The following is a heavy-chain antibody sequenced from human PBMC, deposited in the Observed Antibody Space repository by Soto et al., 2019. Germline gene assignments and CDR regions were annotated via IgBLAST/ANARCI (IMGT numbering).Heavy chain of an antibody. J-gene: IGHJ3*01. V-gene: IGHV3-33*01. CDR2: SWHDGRHL. Sequence: QEQLVDSGGGMVQPGGSLRLSCAVSGFTLDTYGMHWVRQAAGQGLEWVAVSWHDGRHLDYADSVRGRFTVFRDDSKNTLLLEMNGLRGDDTAVYYCARDWGACTPGECYSHGFDLWGQGSLLTVSS. D-gene: IGHD2-21*01. CDR1: GFTLDTYG. CDR3: ARDWGACTPGECYSHGFDL.